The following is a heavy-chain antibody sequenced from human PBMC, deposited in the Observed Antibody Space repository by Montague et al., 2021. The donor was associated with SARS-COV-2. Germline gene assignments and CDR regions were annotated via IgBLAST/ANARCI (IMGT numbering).Heavy chain of an antibody. CDR3: ARDVRYYDFWSGRAQTSPDY. D-gene: IGHD3-3*01. J-gene: IGHJ4*02. V-gene: IGHV4-38-2*02. CDR1: GYSISSGYY. CDR2: IYHSGST. Sequence: SETLSLTCTVSGYSISSGYYWGWIRQPPGKGLEWIGSIYHSGSTYYNPPLNSRVTISVDTSKNQFSLMLSAVTAADTAVYYCARDVRYYDFWSGRAQTSPDYWGQGTLVTVSS.